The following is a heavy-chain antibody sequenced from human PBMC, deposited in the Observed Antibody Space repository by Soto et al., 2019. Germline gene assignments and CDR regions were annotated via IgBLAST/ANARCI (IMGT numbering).Heavy chain of an antibody. D-gene: IGHD5-12*01. Sequence: QVQLHEAGPGLVKPSQTLSPTCTVYGRSISTGGYYWTWILHHPGKGLEWLGYNYYSGITYSNPSLPSRVIFSPDTSTNQFFLTPRSVTAADTAVYYCARATIRAGVYYGIDDWGPGTPVTVSS. CDR1: GRSISTGGYY. J-gene: IGHJ6*02. CDR2: NYYSGIT. V-gene: IGHV4-31*03. CDR3: ARATIRAGVYYGIDD.